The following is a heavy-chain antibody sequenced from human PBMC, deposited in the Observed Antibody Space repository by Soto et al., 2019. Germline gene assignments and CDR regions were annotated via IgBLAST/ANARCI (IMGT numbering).Heavy chain of an antibody. CDR3: ARGLRASFGVRLSYTYYGMDV. CDR2: ISQSGST. CDR1: GRSFSDYY. J-gene: IGHJ6*02. Sequence: PSETLSLTCGVYGRSFSDYYWGWIRQPPGQGLEYIGEISQSGSTNYNSSLKSRVTISIGTSKSQFSLKLSSVTAADTPVYFCARGLRASFGVRLSYTYYGMDVWGQGTTVTVSS. D-gene: IGHD3-10*01. V-gene: IGHV4-34*01.